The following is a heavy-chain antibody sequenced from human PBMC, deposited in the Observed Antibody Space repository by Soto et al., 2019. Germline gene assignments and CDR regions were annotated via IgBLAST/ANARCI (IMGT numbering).Heavy chain of an antibody. Sequence: GESLNISGEGSAYSCTRYWISSVRQMPGKGLEWMGRIDPSDSYTNYSPSFQGHVTISADKSISTAYLQWSSLNASDTAMYHRANIEANAAGGMDVWGQGTTVTVSS. CDR3: ANIEANAAGGMDV. V-gene: IGHV5-10-1*01. D-gene: IGHD2-15*01. CDR1: AYSCTRYW. CDR2: IDPSDSYT. J-gene: IGHJ6*02.